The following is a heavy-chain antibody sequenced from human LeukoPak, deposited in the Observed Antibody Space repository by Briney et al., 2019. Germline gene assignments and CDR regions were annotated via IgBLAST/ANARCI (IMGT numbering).Heavy chain of an antibody. J-gene: IGHJ4*02. V-gene: IGHV1-69*05. D-gene: IGHD5-12*01. CDR3: SGYSGYDPYRFDY. Sequence: SVKVSCKASGGTFSSYAIIWARQAPGQGLEWMGGIIPIFGTANYAQKFQGRVTITTDESTSTAYMDLSSLRSEYTAVNYWSGYSGYDPYRFDYWGQGTLVTVSS. CDR2: IIPIFGTA. CDR1: GGTFSSYA.